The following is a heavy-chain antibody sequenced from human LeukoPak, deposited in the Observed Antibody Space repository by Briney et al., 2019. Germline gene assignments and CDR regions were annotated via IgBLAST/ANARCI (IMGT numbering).Heavy chain of an antibody. J-gene: IGHJ5*02. CDR2: IYSGGST. CDR3: ARGPSMVGGWFDP. D-gene: IGHD3-10*02. CDR1: GFTVSSNY. Sequence: PGGSLRLSCAASGFTVSSNYMSWVRQAPGKGLEWVSVIYSGGSTYYADSVKGRFTISRDNSKNTLYLQMNSLRAEDTAVYYCARGPSMVGGWFDPWGQGTLVTVSS. V-gene: IGHV3-66*01.